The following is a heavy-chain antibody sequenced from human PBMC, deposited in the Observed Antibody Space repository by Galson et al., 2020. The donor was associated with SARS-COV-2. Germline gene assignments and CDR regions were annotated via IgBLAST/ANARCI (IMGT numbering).Heavy chain of an antibody. J-gene: IGHJ4*02. D-gene: IGHD1-26*01. Sequence: GGSLRLSCAASGFTFSPYYMNWVRQAPGKGLEWVANMQQDGSEKYFVDSVKGRFTISRDNAKNSLYLEMNSLRAEDTAVYYCARGYSYSFDYWGLGTLVTVS. CDR2: MQQDGSEK. CDR1: GFTFSPYY. V-gene: IGHV3-7*01. CDR3: ARGYSYSFDY.